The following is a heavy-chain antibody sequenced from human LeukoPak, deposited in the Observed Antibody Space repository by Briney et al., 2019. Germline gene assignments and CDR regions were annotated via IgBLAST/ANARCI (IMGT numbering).Heavy chain of an antibody. Sequence: ASVKVSCRASGYTFTSYGISWVRQAPGQRLEWMGWISAYNGNTNYAQKLQGRVTMTTDTSTSTAYMELRSLRSDDTAVYYCARAVAGIYFDYWGQGTLVTVSS. CDR3: ARAVAGIYFDY. V-gene: IGHV1-18*01. J-gene: IGHJ4*02. CDR1: GYTFTSYG. CDR2: ISAYNGNT. D-gene: IGHD6-19*01.